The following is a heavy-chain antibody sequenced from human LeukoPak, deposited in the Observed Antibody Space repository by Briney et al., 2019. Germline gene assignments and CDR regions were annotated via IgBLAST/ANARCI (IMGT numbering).Heavy chain of an antibody. V-gene: IGHV3-48*01. CDR2: ISSSSSTI. J-gene: IGHJ3*02. CDR3: ARDTHYYGSGSPAFDI. CDR1: GFTFDDYG. Sequence: GGSLRLSCAASGFTFDDYGMSWVRQAPGKGLEWVSYISSSSSTIHYADSVKGRFTISRDNAKNSLYLQMNSLRAEDTAVYYCARDTHYYGSGSPAFDIWGQGTMVTVSS. D-gene: IGHD3-10*01.